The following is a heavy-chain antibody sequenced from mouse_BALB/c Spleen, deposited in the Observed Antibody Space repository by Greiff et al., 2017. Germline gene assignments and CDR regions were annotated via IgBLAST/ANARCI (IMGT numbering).Heavy chain of an antibody. CDR2: IDPENGDT. D-gene: IGHD2-3*01. J-gene: IGHJ3*01. Sequence: VQLQQSGAELVRPGASVKLSCTASGFNIKDYYMHWVKQRPEQGLEWIGWIDPENGDTEYAPKFQGKATMTADTSSNTAYLQLSSLTSEDTAVYYCNAGFDGYYGFAYWGQGTLVTVSA. CDR1: GFNIKDYY. CDR3: NAGFDGYYGFAY. V-gene: IGHV14-4*02.